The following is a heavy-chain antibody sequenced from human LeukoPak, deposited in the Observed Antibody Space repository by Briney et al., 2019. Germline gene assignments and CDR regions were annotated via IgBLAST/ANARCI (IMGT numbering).Heavy chain of an antibody. V-gene: IGHV4-4*07. CDR2: VHTRGST. J-gene: IGHJ4*02. D-gene: IGHD3-3*01. Sequence: SETLSLTCTVSGGSISSYYWTWIRQSAGKGLEWIGRVHTRGSTNYNASLKSRVTMSVDTSKNQFSLKLSSVTAADTAVYYCARASLEWLSYFDYWGQGTLVTVSS. CDR3: ARASLEWLSYFDY. CDR1: GGSISSYY.